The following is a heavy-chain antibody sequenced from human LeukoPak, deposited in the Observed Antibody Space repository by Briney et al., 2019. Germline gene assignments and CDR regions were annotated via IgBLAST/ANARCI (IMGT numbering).Heavy chain of an antibody. V-gene: IGHV1-2*06. CDR1: GFTFSSYG. CDR3: AREYSSGWYQGY. J-gene: IGHJ4*02. Sequence: GGSLRLSCAASGFTFSSYGMHWVRQAPGQGLEWMGRINPNSGGTNYAQKFQGRVTMTRDTSISTAYMELSRLRSDDTAVYYCAREYSSGWYQGYWGQGTLVTVSS. CDR2: INPNSGGT. D-gene: IGHD6-19*01.